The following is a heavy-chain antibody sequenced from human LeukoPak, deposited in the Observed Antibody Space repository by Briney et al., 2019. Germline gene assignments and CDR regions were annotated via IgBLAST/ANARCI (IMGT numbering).Heavy chain of an antibody. J-gene: IGHJ3*02. V-gene: IGHV3-21*01. CDR3: ARGGPSTIFGVVIITASAFDI. CDR1: GFTFSSYS. CDR2: ISSSSSYI. D-gene: IGHD3-3*01. Sequence: GGSLRLSCAASGFTFSSYSMNWVRQAPGKGLEWVSSISSSSSYIYYADSVKGRFTTSRDNAKNSLYLQMNSLRAEDTAVYYCARGGPSTIFGVVIITASAFDIRGQGTMVTVSS.